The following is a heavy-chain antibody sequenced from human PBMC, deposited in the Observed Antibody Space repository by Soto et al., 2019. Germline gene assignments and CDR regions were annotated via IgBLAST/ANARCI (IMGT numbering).Heavy chain of an antibody. D-gene: IGHD3-10*01. CDR2: IIPILDVA. Sequence: QLVQSGAEVKKPGSSVKVSCKASGGDFLSYTISWVRQAPGQGPEWMETIIPILDVAKNAQKFQGRVAITVDKATSTVYMELRSLRSDDTAVYYCAQMWFGELWHGMDVWGQGTTITVSS. CDR1: GGDFLSYT. J-gene: IGHJ6*02. V-gene: IGHV1-69*02. CDR3: AQMWFGELWHGMDV.